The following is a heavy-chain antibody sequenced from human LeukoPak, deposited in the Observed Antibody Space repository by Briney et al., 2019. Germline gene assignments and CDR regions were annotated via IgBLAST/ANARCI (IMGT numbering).Heavy chain of an antibody. CDR1: GYTFTSYG. CDR2: ISAYNGNT. Sequence: ASVKVSCKASGYTFTSYGISWVRQAPGQGLEWMGWISAYNGNTNYAQKLQGRVTMTTDTSTSKAYLELRSLRSGDAAVYYCARDVFYEISTGNYHYGMDVWGQGTTVTVSS. J-gene: IGHJ6*02. D-gene: IGHD3-9*01. V-gene: IGHV1-18*01. CDR3: ARDVFYEISTGNYHYGMDV.